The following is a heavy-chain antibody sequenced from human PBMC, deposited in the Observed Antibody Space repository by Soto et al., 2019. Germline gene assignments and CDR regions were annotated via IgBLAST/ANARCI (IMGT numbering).Heavy chain of an antibody. D-gene: IGHD5-18*01. J-gene: IGHJ6*02. CDR1: GFPFSSYA. Sequence: PGGSLRLSCAGSGFPFSSYAMSWVRQAPEKGLEWVSALRDSGVSPYYADSVRGRFTISRDNSKNTLYLQMDSLGVEDTALYYCAKMTSDSYGRNYGMDVWGQGTTVTVSS. CDR2: LRDSGVSP. V-gene: IGHV3-23*01. CDR3: AKMTSDSYGRNYGMDV.